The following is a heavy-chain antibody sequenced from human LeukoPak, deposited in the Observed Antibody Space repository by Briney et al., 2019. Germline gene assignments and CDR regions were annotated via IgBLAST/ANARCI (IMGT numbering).Heavy chain of an antibody. V-gene: IGHV4-39*01. D-gene: IGHD3-10*01. CDR1: GGSISSSDYY. J-gene: IGHJ4*02. CDR2: IYHSGST. Sequence: SETLSLTCTVSGGSISSSDYYWGWIRQPPGRGLEWIGSIYHSGSTYYNPSLKSRVTISVDTSKNQFSLKLSSVTAADTAVYYCARQRSAGAFDYWGQGTLVTVSS. CDR3: ARQRSAGAFDY.